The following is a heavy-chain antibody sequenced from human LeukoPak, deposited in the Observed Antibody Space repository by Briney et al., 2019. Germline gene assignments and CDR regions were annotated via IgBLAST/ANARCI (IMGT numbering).Heavy chain of an antibody. CDR3: AKDHYYGSGSYYKPPVLDY. CDR1: GFTFSSYV. D-gene: IGHD3-10*01. J-gene: IGHJ4*02. Sequence: TGGSLRLSCAASGFTFSSYVMHWGRQAPGKGLEWVSGISYSGRNKYYADSVKGRFTLSRDTSKTTLYLQMNSLRAEHTAVSSCAKDHYYGSGSYYKPPVLDYWGQGTLVTVSS. CDR2: ISYSGRNK. V-gene: IGHV3-30*18.